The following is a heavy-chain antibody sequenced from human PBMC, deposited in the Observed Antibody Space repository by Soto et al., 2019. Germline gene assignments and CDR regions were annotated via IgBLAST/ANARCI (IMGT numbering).Heavy chain of an antibody. J-gene: IGHJ4*02. CDR3: AKVGPGIAVAGSGSYFDY. D-gene: IGHD6-19*01. V-gene: IGHV3-23*01. Sequence: GGSLRLSCAASGFTFSSYAMSWVHQAPGKGLEWVSAISGSGGSTYYADSVKGRFTISRDNSKNTLYLQMNSLRAEDTAVYYCAKVGPGIAVAGSGSYFDYWGQGTLVTVSS. CDR2: ISGSGGST. CDR1: GFTFSSYA.